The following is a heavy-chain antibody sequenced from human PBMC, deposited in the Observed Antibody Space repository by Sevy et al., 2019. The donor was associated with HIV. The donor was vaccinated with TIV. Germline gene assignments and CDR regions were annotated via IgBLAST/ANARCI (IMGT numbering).Heavy chain of an antibody. CDR1: GGSISSSSYY. CDR3: ARHLSGSYSIDY. D-gene: IGHD1-26*01. CDR2: IYYSGST. Sequence: SETLSLTCTVSGGSISSSSYYWGWIRQPPGKGLEWIGSIYYSGSTYYNPSLKSRVTISVDTSKNQFSLKLGSVTAADTAVYYCARHLSGSYSIDYWGQGTLVTVSS. J-gene: IGHJ4*02. V-gene: IGHV4-39*01.